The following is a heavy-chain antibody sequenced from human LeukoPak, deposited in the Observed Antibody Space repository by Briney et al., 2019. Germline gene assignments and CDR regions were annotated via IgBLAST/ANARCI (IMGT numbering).Heavy chain of an antibody. Sequence: ASVKVSCKASGGTFSSYAISWVRQAPGQGLEWMGRIIPIFGIANYAQKFQGRVTMTEDTSTDTAYMELSSLRSEDTAVYYCATESSSSWYGLNRNYFDYWGQGTLVTVSS. CDR3: ATESSSSWYGLNRNYFDY. J-gene: IGHJ4*02. V-gene: IGHV1-69*04. CDR1: GGTFSSYA. CDR2: IIPIFGIA. D-gene: IGHD6-13*01.